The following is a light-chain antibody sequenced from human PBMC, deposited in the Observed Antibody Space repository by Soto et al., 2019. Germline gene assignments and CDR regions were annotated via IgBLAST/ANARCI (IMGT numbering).Light chain of an antibody. Sequence: MVMTQSPATLSVAPGERVTLAGRTSHSVNSHVAWYQHTPGQAPRLLLYGASTRATGIPVRFSGSGFGTEFTLTISSLPSEDFAVYYCQQYKNWPLFAQGTRLEI. CDR3: QQYKNWPL. CDR1: HSVNSH. CDR2: GAS. V-gene: IGKV3-15*01. J-gene: IGKJ5*01.